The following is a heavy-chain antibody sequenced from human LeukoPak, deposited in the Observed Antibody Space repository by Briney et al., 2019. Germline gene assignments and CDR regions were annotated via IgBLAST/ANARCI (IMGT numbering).Heavy chain of an antibody. CDR3: ARAYDSSDHFDY. V-gene: IGHV3-30-3*01. Sequence: GGSLRLSCAASGFTFSSYAMHWVREAPGKGGEWGAVISYEGSNKYYADSVKGRFTISRDNSKNPLYLQMNSLRAEDTAVYYCARAYDSSDHFDYWGQGTLVTVSS. J-gene: IGHJ4*02. CDR1: GFTFSSYA. D-gene: IGHD3-22*01. CDR2: ISYEGSNK.